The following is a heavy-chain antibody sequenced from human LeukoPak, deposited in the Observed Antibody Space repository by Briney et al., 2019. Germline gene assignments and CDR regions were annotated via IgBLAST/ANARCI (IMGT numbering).Heavy chain of an antibody. J-gene: IGHJ4*02. Sequence: GASGKVSCKASGGTFSSYAISWVRQAPGQGLEWMGGIIPIFGTANYAQKFQGRVTITTDESTSTAYMELSSLRSEDTAVYYCARRGGGYRYYFDYWGQGTLVTVSS. CDR2: IIPIFGTA. CDR3: ARRGGGYRYYFDY. V-gene: IGHV1-69*05. CDR1: GGTFSSYA. D-gene: IGHD3-22*01.